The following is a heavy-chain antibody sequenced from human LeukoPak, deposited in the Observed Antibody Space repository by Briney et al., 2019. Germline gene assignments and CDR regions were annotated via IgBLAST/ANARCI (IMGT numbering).Heavy chain of an antibody. CDR1: GFTFSSYA. J-gene: IGHJ4*02. D-gene: IGHD5-18*01. CDR2: ISGSGGST. V-gene: IGHV3-23*01. CDR3: AKQTWVTETEDYFDY. Sequence: GGSLRLSCAASGFTFSSYAMRWVRQAPGRGVEGVSAISGSGGSTYYADSVKGRFTISRDNSKNTLYLQMNSLRAEDTAVYYCAKQTWVTETEDYFDYWGQGTLVTVSS.